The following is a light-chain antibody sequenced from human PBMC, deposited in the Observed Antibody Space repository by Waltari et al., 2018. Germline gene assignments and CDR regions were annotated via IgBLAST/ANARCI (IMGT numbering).Light chain of an antibody. CDR2: EVT. CDR3: CSYTNTNQWI. V-gene: IGLV2-14*01. J-gene: IGLJ2*01. CDR1: SRDVDFYDS. Sequence: QSALTQPASVSGSPGQSITISCSGVSRDVDFYDSVSWYQQHPDKAPKLIISEVTHRPSGIPDRCSASKSDNTVTLTISGLQAEDEADYYCCSYTNTNQWIFGGGTKVTVL.